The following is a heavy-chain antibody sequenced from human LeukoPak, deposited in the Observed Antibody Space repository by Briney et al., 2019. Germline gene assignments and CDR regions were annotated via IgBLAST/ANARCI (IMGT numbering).Heavy chain of an antibody. CDR3: ARDRGSSTLDY. Sequence: GGSLRLSCAASGFTFSSYSMRWVRQAPGKGLEWVSYISSSSSTIYYADSVKGRFTISRDNAKNSLYLQMNSLRAEDTAVYYCARDRGSSTLDYWGQGTLSPSPQ. V-gene: IGHV3-48*04. CDR1: GFTFSSYS. CDR2: ISSSSSTI. J-gene: IGHJ4*02. D-gene: IGHD4-11*01.